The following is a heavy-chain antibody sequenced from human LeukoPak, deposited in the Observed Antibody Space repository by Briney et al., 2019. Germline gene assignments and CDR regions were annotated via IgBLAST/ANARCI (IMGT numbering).Heavy chain of an antibody. J-gene: IGHJ4*02. V-gene: IGHV4-59*02. CDR1: GVSVSNYY. CDR2: ISHSGSV. CDR3: ARVKGREGSTVIIDY. D-gene: IGHD3-10*01. Sequence: SETLTLTCTVSGVSVSNYYWSWIRQSPGKGLEWIGYISHSGSVNYNPSLKSRVTMSVDTSKNQFSLKLSSVTAADTAVYYCARVKGREGSTVIIDYWGQGTLVTVSS.